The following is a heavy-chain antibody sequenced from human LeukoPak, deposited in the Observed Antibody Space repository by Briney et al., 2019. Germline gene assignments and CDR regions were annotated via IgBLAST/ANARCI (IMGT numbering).Heavy chain of an antibody. Sequence: SETLSLTCTVSGGSISSGGYYWSWIRQHPGKGLEWIGYIYYSGSTYYNPSLKSRVTISVDTSKNQFSLKLSSVTAADTAVYYCAREKERGYGSGHYYFDYWGQGTLVTVSP. J-gene: IGHJ4*02. CDR3: AREKERGYGSGHYYFDY. CDR1: GGSISSGGYY. D-gene: IGHD3-10*01. CDR2: IYYSGST. V-gene: IGHV4-31*03.